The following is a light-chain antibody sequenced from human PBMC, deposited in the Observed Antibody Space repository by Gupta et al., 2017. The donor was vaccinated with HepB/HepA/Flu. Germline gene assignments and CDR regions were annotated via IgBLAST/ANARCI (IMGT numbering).Light chain of an antibody. Sequence: QSALTQPPSVSAAPGEKFTIACSGSGSNIRNNYVSCYQQLPGTAPPYLMYETNKRPSWIPTRSSCSKSCPSATLDITGLQPGDEADYYGGTWDNRLSGYVFGTGTKVTVL. CDR3: GTWDNRLSGYV. CDR2: ETN. CDR1: GSNIRNNY. V-gene: IGLV1-51*02. J-gene: IGLJ1*01.